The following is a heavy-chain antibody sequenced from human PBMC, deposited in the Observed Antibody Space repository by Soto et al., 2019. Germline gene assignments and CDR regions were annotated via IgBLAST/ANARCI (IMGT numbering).Heavy chain of an antibody. CDR1: GFTFSSYW. D-gene: IGHD1-26*01. CDR2: IKQDGSET. V-gene: IGHV3-7*05. Sequence: EVQLVESGGGLVQPGGSLRLSCAASGFTFSSYWMSWVRQAPGKGLEWVANIKQDGSETYYVDSVKGRFTISRDNAKNSLYLQMNSLRAEDTAVYYCARDHSTYFLYYYYGMDVWGQGTTVTVSS. J-gene: IGHJ6*02. CDR3: ARDHSTYFLYYYYGMDV.